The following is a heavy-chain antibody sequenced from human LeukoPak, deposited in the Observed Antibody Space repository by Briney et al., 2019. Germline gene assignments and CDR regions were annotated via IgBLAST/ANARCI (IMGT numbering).Heavy chain of an antibody. D-gene: IGHD6-19*01. J-gene: IGHJ4*02. Sequence: GSLRLSCAASGFTFSSYAMSWVRQPPGKGLEWIGEIDHSGSTNYNPSLKSRVTISVDTSKNQFSLNLSSVTAADTAVYFCARGVRIAVAAPHLNYWGQGTLVTVSS. CDR2: IDHSGST. V-gene: IGHV4-34*01. CDR3: ARGVRIAVAAPHLNY. CDR1: GFTFSSYA.